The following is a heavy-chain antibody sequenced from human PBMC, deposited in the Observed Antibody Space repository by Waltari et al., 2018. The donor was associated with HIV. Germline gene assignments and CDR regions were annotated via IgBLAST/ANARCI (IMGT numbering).Heavy chain of an antibody. J-gene: IGHJ4*01. CDR1: GFTFSSYS. D-gene: IGHD2-8*01. CDR3: ARGDYCSYVGCPYYFDH. V-gene: IGHV3-21*01. CDR2: IGTTAIYT. Sequence: EVYLVASGGGVVKPGGSLRLSCAASGFTFSSYSFIWFRQAPGKGLEWVSSIGTTAIYTYYADSVRGRFSISKDSAKNTVFLQMNSLRVEDTAVYYCARGDYCSYVGCPYYFDHWGHGVLVTVSS.